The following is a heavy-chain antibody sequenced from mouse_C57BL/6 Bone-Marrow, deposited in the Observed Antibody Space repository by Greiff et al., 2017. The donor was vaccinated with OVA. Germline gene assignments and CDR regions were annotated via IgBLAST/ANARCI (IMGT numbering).Heavy chain of an antibody. CDR2: ISDGGSYT. CDR1: GFTFSSYA. V-gene: IGHV5-4*03. J-gene: IGHJ3*01. CDR3: ARAGRWLLRFAY. Sequence: EVKLMESGGGLVKPGGSLKLSRAASGFTFSSYAMSWVRQTPEKRLEWVATISDGGSYTYYPDNVKGRFTISRDNAKNNLYLQMSHLKSEDTAMYYCARAGRWLLRFAYWGQGTLVTVSA. D-gene: IGHD2-3*01.